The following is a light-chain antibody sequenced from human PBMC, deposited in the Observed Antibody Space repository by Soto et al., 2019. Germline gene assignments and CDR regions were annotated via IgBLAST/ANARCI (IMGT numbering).Light chain of an antibody. CDR1: QSVSSN. CDR2: SVS. CDR3: QQYNVWPQT. Sequence: IVMTQSPGTLSVSPGERVTLSCRASQSVSSNLAWYQQRPGQAPRLLLYSVSSRDTDIPARFSGGGSGTEFTLTTNSLQTEDFGVYYCQQYNVWPQTFGQGTKVDIK. J-gene: IGKJ1*01. V-gene: IGKV3-15*01.